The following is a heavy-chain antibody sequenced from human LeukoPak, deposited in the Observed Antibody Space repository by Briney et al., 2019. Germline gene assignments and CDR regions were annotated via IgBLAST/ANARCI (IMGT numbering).Heavy chain of an antibody. V-gene: IGHV3-21*01. J-gene: IGHJ4*02. CDR1: GFTFSSYE. CDR2: ISSSTSYI. CDR3: ARENSGSYYQFDC. Sequence: GGSLRLSCVASGFTFSSYEMNWVRQAPGKGLEWVSSISSSTSYIYYADSVKGRFTISRDNAKNSLYLQMNSLRPEDTAVYYCARENSGSYYQFDCWGQGTLVTVSS. D-gene: IGHD1-26*01.